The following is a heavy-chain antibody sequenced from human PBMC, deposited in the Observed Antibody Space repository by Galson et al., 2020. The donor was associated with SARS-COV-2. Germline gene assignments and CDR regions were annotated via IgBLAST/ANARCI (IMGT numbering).Heavy chain of an antibody. CDR3: ARTMTDEESITMVRGVVDGMDV. CDR1: GYTFTGYY. V-gene: IGHV1-2*02. Sequence: ASVKVSCKASGYTFTGYYMHWVRQAPGQGLEWMGWINPNSGGTNYAQKFQGRVTMTRDTSISTAYMELSRLRSDDTAVYYCARTMTDEESITMVRGVVDGMDVWGQVTTVTVSS. CDR2: INPNSGGT. D-gene: IGHD3-10*01. J-gene: IGHJ6*02.